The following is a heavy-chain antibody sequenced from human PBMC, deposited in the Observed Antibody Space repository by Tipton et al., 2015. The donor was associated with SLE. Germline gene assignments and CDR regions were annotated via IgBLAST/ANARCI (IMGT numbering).Heavy chain of an antibody. J-gene: IGHJ4*02. CDR3: ARRGYYDSSGYSYYFDY. D-gene: IGHD3-22*01. CDR1: GGSISSSSYY. CDR2: IYYSGSA. Sequence: TLSLTCTVSGGSISSSSYYWGWIRQPPGKGLEWIGSIYYSGSAYYNPSLKSRVTISVDTSKNQFSLKLSSVTAADTAVYYCARRGYYDSSGYSYYFDYWGQGTLVTVSS. V-gene: IGHV4-39*01.